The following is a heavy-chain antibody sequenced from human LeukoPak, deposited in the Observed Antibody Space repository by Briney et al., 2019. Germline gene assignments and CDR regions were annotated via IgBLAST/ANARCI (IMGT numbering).Heavy chain of an antibody. CDR3: ARNQGSGWQYYFDY. Sequence: GGSLRLSCAASGFTFSGYAMSWVRQAPGKGLEWVSAISGGGANTYYADSVKGRFTISRDNSKNTLYLQVNSLRAEDTAVYYCARNQGSGWQYYFDYWGQGTLVTVSS. V-gene: IGHV3-23*01. J-gene: IGHJ4*02. CDR2: ISGGGANT. D-gene: IGHD6-19*01. CDR1: GFTFSGYA.